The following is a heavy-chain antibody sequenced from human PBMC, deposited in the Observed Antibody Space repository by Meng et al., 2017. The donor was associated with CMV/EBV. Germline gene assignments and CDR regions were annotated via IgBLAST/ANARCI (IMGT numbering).Heavy chain of an antibody. V-gene: IGHV4-39*07. CDR1: GGSISSSSYY. CDR3: ARDQGRGYSYGRDYYGMDV. CDR2: IYYSGST. D-gene: IGHD5-18*01. Sequence: SETLSPTCTVSGGSISSSSYYWGWIRQPPGKGLEWIGSIYYSGSTYYNPSLKSRVTISVDTSKNQFSLKLSSVTAADTAVYYCARDQGRGYSYGRDYYGMDVWGQGTTVTVSS. J-gene: IGHJ6*02.